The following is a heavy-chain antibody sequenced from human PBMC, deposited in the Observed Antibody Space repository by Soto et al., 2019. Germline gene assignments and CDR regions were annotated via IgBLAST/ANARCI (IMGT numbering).Heavy chain of an antibody. V-gene: IGHV3-23*01. CDR3: AKSYSSNWYDYFDN. CDR2: ISGSGGST. D-gene: IGHD6-13*01. J-gene: IGHJ4*02. CDR1: EFTFSSYA. Sequence: GSLRLSCAASEFTFSSYAMSWVRQAPGKGLEWVSAISGSGGSTYYADSVKGRFTISRDTSKNTLYLQMSSLRVEDTALYYCAKSYSSNWYDYFDNWGQGALVTVSS.